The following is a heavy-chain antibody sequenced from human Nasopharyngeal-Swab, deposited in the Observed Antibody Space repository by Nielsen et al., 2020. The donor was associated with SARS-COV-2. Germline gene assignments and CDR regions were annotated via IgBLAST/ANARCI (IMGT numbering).Heavy chain of an antibody. CDR2: IYPGDSDT. CDR3: AIDYGSGTYGLDV. Sequence: GGSLRLSCKGSRETFSAYWIGWVRQTPGKGLEWMGIIYPGDSDTKYSPSFQGQVSISVDKSINTAYLQWNSLKASDTATYFCAIDYGSGTYGLDVWGQGTRVTVSS. CDR1: RETFSAYW. V-gene: IGHV5-51*01. J-gene: IGHJ6*02. D-gene: IGHD3-10*01.